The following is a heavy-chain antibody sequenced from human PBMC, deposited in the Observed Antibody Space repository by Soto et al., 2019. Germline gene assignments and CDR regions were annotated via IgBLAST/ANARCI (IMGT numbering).Heavy chain of an antibody. J-gene: IGHJ5*02. CDR2: IYYNGGSI. CDR3: ARLRYITGWTLHFDP. V-gene: IGHV4-59*08. D-gene: IGHD6-19*01. CDR1: GDSMSDYY. Sequence: SETLSLTCSVSGDSMSDYYWSWIRQPPGKGLEWIGNIYYNGGSINYNPSLKNRVTVSIGPSNNQFSLRLTSVTAADTAVYYCARLRYITGWTLHFDPWGQGTLVTVSS.